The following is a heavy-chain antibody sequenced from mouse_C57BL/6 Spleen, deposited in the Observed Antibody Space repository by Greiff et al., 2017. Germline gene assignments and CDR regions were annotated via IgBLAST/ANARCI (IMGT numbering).Heavy chain of an antibody. CDR3: ARATAQATVWFAY. V-gene: IGHV1-82*01. CDR1: GYAFSSSW. D-gene: IGHD3-2*02. Sequence: QVQLQQSGPELVKPGASVKISCKASGYAFSSSWMNWVKQRPGKGLEWIGRIYPGDGDTNYNGKFKGKATLTADKSSSTAYMQLSSLTSEDSAVYFCARATAQATVWFAYWGQGTLVTVSA. J-gene: IGHJ3*01. CDR2: IYPGDGDT.